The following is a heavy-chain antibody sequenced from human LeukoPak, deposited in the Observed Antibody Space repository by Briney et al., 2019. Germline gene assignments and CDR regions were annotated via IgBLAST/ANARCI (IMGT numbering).Heavy chain of an antibody. Sequence: SETLSLTCTVSGGSVSSGSYYWSWIRQPPGKGLEWIGYIYYSGSTNYNPSPKSRVTISVDTSKNQFSLKLSSVTAADTAVYYCARVARGFNWFDPWGQGTLVTVSS. J-gene: IGHJ5*02. D-gene: IGHD5-12*01. CDR2: IYYSGST. CDR3: ARVARGFNWFDP. V-gene: IGHV4-61*01. CDR1: GGSVSSGSYY.